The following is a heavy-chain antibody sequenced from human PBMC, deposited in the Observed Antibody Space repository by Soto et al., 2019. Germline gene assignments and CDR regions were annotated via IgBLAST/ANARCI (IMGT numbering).Heavy chain of an antibody. Sequence: EVHLVESGGGLFQPGGSLRLSCAASGFTFSSYWMHWVRQAPGKGLVWVSRIRSDGSNAEYADSVKGRFTISRDNAENTLYLQMNSLRVEDTAVYYCARGDGDYHDGNGYLGRHWGQGTLVTVSS. CDR3: ARGDGDYHDGNGYLGRH. CDR1: GFTFSSYW. J-gene: IGHJ4*02. CDR2: IRSDGSNA. D-gene: IGHD3-22*01. V-gene: IGHV3-74*01.